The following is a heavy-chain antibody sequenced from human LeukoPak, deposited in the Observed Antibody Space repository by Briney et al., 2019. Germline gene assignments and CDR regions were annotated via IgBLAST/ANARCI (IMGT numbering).Heavy chain of an antibody. CDR1: GGSFSGYY. D-gene: IGHD1-26*01. CDR3: ARGLLELLFGHYYYYGMDV. V-gene: IGHV4-34*01. CDR2: INHSGST. Sequence: PSETLSLTCAVYGGSFSGYYWSWIRQPPGKGLEWIGEINHSGSTNYNPSLKSRVTISVDTPKNQFSLKLSSVTAADTAVYYCARGLLELLFGHYYYYGMDVWGQGTTVTVSS. J-gene: IGHJ6*02.